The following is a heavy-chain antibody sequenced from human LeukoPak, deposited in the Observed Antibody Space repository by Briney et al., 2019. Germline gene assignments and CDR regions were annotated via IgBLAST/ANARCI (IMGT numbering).Heavy chain of an antibody. Sequence: GGSLRLSFAASGFTFSSYWMSWVRQAPGKGLEWLANIKQDGSEQYYVDSVKGRFTISRDNAKNSLYLQMNSLRAEDTAVYYCARGNPGRYYYYYMDVWGKGTTVTVSS. J-gene: IGHJ6*03. V-gene: IGHV3-7*01. CDR2: IKQDGSEQ. CDR3: ARGNPGRYYYYYMDV. CDR1: GFTFSSYW. D-gene: IGHD1-14*01.